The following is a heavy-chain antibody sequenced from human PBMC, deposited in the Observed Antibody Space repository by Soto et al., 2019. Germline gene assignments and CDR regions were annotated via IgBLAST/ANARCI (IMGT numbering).Heavy chain of an antibody. CDR3: AKEYSGYDHFDY. CDR2: ISYDGSNK. CDR1: GFTFSSYD. V-gene: IGHV3-30*18. D-gene: IGHD5-12*01. Sequence: QVQLVESGGGVVQPGRSLRLSCAASGFTFSSYDMHWVRQAPGKGLEWVAVISYDGSNKYYADSVKGRFTISRDNSKNTLYLQMNRLRAEDTAVYYCAKEYSGYDHFDYWGQRTLVTVSS. J-gene: IGHJ4*02.